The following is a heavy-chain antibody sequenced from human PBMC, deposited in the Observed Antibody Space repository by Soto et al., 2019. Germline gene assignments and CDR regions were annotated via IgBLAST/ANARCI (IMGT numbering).Heavy chain of an antibody. V-gene: IGHV3-21*01. CDR1: GFTFSSYI. J-gene: IGHJ5*02. CDR3: ARVLDYDYVWGSYPLNWFDP. Sequence: GGSLRLSCAASGFTFSSYIMNWVRQAPGKGLEWVSSISSSSSYIYYADSVKGRFTISRDNAKNSLYLQMNSLRAEDTAVYYCARVLDYDYVWGSYPLNWFDPWGQGTLVTVAS. CDR2: ISSSSSYI. D-gene: IGHD3-16*02.